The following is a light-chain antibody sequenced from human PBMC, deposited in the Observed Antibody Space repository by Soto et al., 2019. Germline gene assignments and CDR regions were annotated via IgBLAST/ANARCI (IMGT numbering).Light chain of an antibody. CDR1: QSVSSSY. CDR3: QQYGSSRT. J-gene: IGKJ1*01. V-gene: IGKV3-20*01. Sequence: EIVLTQSPGTLSLSPGERATLSCRASQSVSSSYLAWYQQKPGQAPRLLIYGASSRATGIPDRFSGSGSGTEFPLNISRMGPEDFAVYYCQQYGSSRTFGQGTKVEIK. CDR2: GAS.